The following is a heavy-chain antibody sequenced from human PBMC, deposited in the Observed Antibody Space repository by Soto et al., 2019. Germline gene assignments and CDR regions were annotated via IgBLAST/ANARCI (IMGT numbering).Heavy chain of an antibody. CDR3: ANLPRIVGATTELDYYYYGMDV. CDR1: GFTFSSYG. CDR2: ISYDGSNK. V-gene: IGHV3-30*18. D-gene: IGHD1-26*01. J-gene: IGHJ6*02. Sequence: GGSLRLSCAASGFTFSSYGMHWVRQAPGKGLEWVAVISYDGSNKYYADSVKGRFTISRDNSKNTLYLQMNSLRAEDTAVYYCANLPRIVGATTELDYYYYGMDVWGQGTTVTVSS.